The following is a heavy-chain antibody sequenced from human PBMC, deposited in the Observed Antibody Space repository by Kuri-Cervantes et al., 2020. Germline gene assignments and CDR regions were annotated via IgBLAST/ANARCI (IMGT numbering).Heavy chain of an antibody. CDR3: ARDPPRSGWLSGYYYGMDV. V-gene: IGHV4-34*01. CDR1: GGSFSGYY. Sequence: SETLSLTCAVYGGSFSGYYWSWIRQPPGKGLEWIAEINHSGSTNYNPSLKSRVTMSVDTSKNQFSLKLISVTGADTAVYYCARDPPRSGWLSGYYYGMDVWGQGTTVTVSS. CDR2: INHSGST. J-gene: IGHJ6*02. D-gene: IGHD6-19*01.